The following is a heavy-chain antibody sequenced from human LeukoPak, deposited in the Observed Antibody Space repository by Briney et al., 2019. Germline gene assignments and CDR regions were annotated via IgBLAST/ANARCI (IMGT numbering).Heavy chain of an antibody. D-gene: IGHD3-10*01. Sequence: PGGSLRLSCAASDFTFSTYAMSWVRQAPGKGLEWVSTISGGGDATYYADSVKGRFTISRDNSKNTLYLQMNSLRAEDTAVYYCAKDSSVLRGPIVIYYFDFWGQGTLVTVSS. CDR3: AKDSSVLRGPIVIYYFDF. CDR1: DFTFSTYA. CDR2: ISGGGDAT. J-gene: IGHJ4*02. V-gene: IGHV3-23*01.